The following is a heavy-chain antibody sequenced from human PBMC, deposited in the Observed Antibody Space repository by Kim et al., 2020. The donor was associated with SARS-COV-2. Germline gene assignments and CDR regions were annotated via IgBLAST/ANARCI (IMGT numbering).Heavy chain of an antibody. Sequence: ASVKVSCKASGYTFTGHVMHWVRQAPGQGLEWMGIIIPSGGSTSYAQKFQGRVTMTRDTSTSTVYMELSSLKSEDTAVYYCARRGHPHGQASWFDPWGQG. V-gene: IGHV1-46*01. CDR2: IIPSGGST. CDR3: ARRGHPHGQASWFDP. CDR1: GYTFTGHV. D-gene: IGHD5-12*01. J-gene: IGHJ5*02.